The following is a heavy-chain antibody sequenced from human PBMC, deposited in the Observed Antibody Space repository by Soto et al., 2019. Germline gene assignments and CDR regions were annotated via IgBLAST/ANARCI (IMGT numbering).Heavy chain of an antibody. V-gene: IGHV3-66*01. D-gene: IGHD1-1*01. J-gene: IGHJ6*02. Sequence: EVQLVESGGGLVQPGGSLRLSCAASGFTFSSNYMSWVRQAPGKGLEWVSVIYSGGSTYYADSVKGRFTISRDNSKNTLYLQMNSLRAEDTAVYYCAREGGATGTQSGMDVWGQGTTVTVSS. CDR3: AREGGATGTQSGMDV. CDR2: IYSGGST. CDR1: GFTFSSNY.